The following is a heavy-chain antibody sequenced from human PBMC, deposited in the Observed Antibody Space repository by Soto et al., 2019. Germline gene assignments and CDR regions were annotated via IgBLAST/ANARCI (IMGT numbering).Heavy chain of an antibody. Sequence: SETLSLTCTVSGGSISSGGYYWSWIRQHPGKGLEWIGYIYYSGSTNYNPSLKSRVTISVDTSKNQFSLKLSSVTAADTAVYYCARKIGEYSGYDDIWGQGTMVTVSS. J-gene: IGHJ3*02. D-gene: IGHD5-12*01. CDR3: ARKIGEYSGYDDI. CDR1: GGSISSGGYY. CDR2: IYYSGST. V-gene: IGHV4-61*08.